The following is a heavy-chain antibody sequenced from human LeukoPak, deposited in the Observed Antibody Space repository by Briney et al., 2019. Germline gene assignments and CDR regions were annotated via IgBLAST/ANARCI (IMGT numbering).Heavy chain of an antibody. D-gene: IGHD3-16*01. J-gene: IGHJ4*02. CDR2: IYSGDIT. CDR3: AREAYHGGD. CDR1: GFTVSSNH. Sequence: GGSLRLSCAASGFTVSSNHMSWVRQAPRKGLEWVSVIYSGDITYYADSVKGRFTISGDNSKNTLYLQMNSLRAEDTVVYYCAREAYHGGDWGQGTLVTVSS. V-gene: IGHV3-66*01.